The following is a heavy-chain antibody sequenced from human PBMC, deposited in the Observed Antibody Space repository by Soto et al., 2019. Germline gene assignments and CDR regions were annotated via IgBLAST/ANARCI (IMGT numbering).Heavy chain of an antibody. CDR3: ARDYYDSSGPNYYYYGMDV. Sequence: PSETLSLTCTVSGGSISSYYWSWIRQPAGKGLEWIGRIYTSGSTNYNPSLKSRVTMSVDTSKNQFSLKLSSVTAADTAVYYCARDYYDSSGPNYYYYGMDVWGQGTTVTVSS. V-gene: IGHV4-4*07. J-gene: IGHJ6*02. CDR2: IYTSGST. D-gene: IGHD3-22*01. CDR1: GGSISSYY.